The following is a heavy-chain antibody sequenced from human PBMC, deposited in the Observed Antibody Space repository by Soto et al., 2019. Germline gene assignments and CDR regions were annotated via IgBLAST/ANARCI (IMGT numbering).Heavy chain of an antibody. D-gene: IGHD6-19*01. V-gene: IGHV3-15*07. CDR2: IKSKTDGGTT. J-gene: IGHJ4*02. CDR3: TTVDGQWRVRVGY. Sequence: EVQLVESGGGLVKPGGSLRLSCAASGFTFSNAWMNWVRQAPGKGLEWVGRIKSKTDGGTTDYAAPVKGRFTISRDDSKYTLYLQMNSLKTEDTAVYDCTTVDGQWRVRVGYWGQGTLVTVSS. CDR1: GFTFSNAW.